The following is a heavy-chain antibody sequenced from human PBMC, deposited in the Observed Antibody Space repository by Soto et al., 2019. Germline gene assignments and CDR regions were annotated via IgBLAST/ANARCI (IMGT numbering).Heavy chain of an antibody. Sequence: SETLSLTCAVYGGSFSGYYWSWIRQPPGKGLEWIGEINHSGSTNYNPSLKSRVTISVDTSKNQFSLKLSSVTAADTAVYYCARIGTAVAHTDFDYWGQGTLVTGS. V-gene: IGHV4-34*01. CDR2: INHSGST. CDR3: ARIGTAVAHTDFDY. CDR1: GGSFSGYY. D-gene: IGHD6-19*01. J-gene: IGHJ4*02.